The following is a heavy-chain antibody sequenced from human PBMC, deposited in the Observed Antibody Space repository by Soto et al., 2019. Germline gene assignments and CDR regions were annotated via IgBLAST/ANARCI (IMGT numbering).Heavy chain of an antibody. CDR3: ARDQSGAADI. D-gene: IGHD7-27*01. V-gene: IGHV4-4*07. J-gene: IGHJ3*02. CDR2: ISATGTT. CDR1: GDSMSSYY. Sequence: QVQLRESGPGLVEPSETLSLTCTVSGDSMSSYYWSWIRQSAEKGLKWMGRISATGTTNYMPSLKSRITLSIDASKNQFSLNLKFVTAADTAVYFCARDQSGAADIWGQGTVVSVS.